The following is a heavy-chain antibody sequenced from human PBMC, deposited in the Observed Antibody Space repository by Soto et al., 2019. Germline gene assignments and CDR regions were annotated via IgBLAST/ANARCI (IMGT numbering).Heavy chain of an antibody. Sequence: GASVKVSCKASGGTFSSYAISWVRQAPGQGLEWMGGIIPIFGTANYAQKFQGRVTITADESTSTAYMELSSLRSEDTAVYYCAREPITIFGVVPIYYSYGMDVWGQGTTVTVSS. J-gene: IGHJ6*02. V-gene: IGHV1-69*13. CDR3: AREPITIFGVVPIYYSYGMDV. CDR1: GGTFSSYA. D-gene: IGHD3-3*01. CDR2: IIPIFGTA.